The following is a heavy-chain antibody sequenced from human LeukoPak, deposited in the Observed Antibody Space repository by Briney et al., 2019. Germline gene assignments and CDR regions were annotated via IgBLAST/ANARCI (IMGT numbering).Heavy chain of an antibody. CDR2: ISGSGGST. CDR1: GFTFDDYG. D-gene: IGHD6-13*01. V-gene: IGHV3-23*01. CDR3: AKDRGFIAAAGSDDY. J-gene: IGHJ4*02. Sequence: PGGSLRLSCAASGFTFDDYGMSWVRQAPGKGLEWVSAISGSGGSTYYADSVKGRFTISRDNSKNTLYLQMNSLRAEDTAVYYCAKDRGFIAAAGSDDYWGQGTLVTVSS.